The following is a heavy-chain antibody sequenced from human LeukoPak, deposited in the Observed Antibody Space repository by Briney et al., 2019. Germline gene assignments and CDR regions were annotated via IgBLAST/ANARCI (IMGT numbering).Heavy chain of an antibody. CDR3: ARDGQQLAHFDY. Sequence: ASVKVSCKASGGTFSSYAISWVRQAPGQGLEWMGGIIPIFGTANYAQKFQGRVTITADESTSTAYMELSSLRSEDTAVYYCARDGQQLAHFDYWGQGTLVTVSS. CDR2: IIPIFGTA. J-gene: IGHJ4*02. D-gene: IGHD6-13*01. CDR1: GGTFSSYA. V-gene: IGHV1-69*13.